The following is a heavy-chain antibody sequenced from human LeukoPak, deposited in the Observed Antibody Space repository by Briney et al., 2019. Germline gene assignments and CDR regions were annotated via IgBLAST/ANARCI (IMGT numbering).Heavy chain of an antibody. V-gene: IGHV1-69*13. CDR2: IIPIFGTA. CDR1: GGTFSSYA. D-gene: IGHD1-26*01. J-gene: IGHJ4*02. Sequence: ASVNVSCKASGGTFSSYAISWVRQAPGQGLEWMGGIIPIFGTANYAQKFQGRVTITADESTSTAYMELSSLRSEDTAVYYCAREGSGSRTFDYWGQGTLVTVSS. CDR3: AREGSGSRTFDY.